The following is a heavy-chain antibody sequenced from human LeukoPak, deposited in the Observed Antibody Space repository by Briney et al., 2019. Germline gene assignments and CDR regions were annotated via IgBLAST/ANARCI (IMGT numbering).Heavy chain of an antibody. CDR2: IYYSGST. D-gene: IGHD2-2*03. J-gene: IGHJ5*02. Sequence: KPSETLSLTCTVSGGSISSSSYYWSWVRQPPGKGLEWIGYIYYSGSTNYNPSLKIRLTISVDTSKNQFSLKLSSVTAADTAVYYCASEGGGYSRNNWFDPWGQGTLVTVSS. CDR1: GGSISSSSYY. CDR3: ASEGGGYSRNNWFDP. V-gene: IGHV4-61*01.